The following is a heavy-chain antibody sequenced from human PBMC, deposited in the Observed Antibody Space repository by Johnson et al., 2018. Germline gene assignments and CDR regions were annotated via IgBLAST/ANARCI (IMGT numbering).Heavy chain of an antibody. CDR1: GVSLSLHQ. CDR3: ARESFSVTSGNDGFDI. Sequence: QVQLQESGPGLVKPSETLSLICTVSGVSLSLHQWNWIRQPPGKGLEWIGVIYESGGTNYKPSLNSRATISLGASKNQLSLKLSSGTAADTAVYYCARESFSVTSGNDGFDIWGQGTMVTVSS. CDR2: IYESGGT. V-gene: IGHV4-59*11. D-gene: IGHD2/OR15-2a*01. J-gene: IGHJ3*02.